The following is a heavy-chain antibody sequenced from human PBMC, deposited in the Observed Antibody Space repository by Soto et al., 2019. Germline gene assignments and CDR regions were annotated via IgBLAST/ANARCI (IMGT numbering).Heavy chain of an antibody. J-gene: IGHJ6*02. D-gene: IGHD2-2*01. CDR3: ARDPVNIVVVPAAKGSYGMDV. Sequence: SETLSLTCAVYGGSFSGYYWSWIRQPPGKGLEWIGEINHSGSTNYNPSLKSRVTISVDTSKNQFSLKLSSVTAADTAVYYCARDPVNIVVVPAAKGSYGMDVWGQGTTVTVSS. CDR1: GGSFSGYY. V-gene: IGHV4-34*01. CDR2: INHSGST.